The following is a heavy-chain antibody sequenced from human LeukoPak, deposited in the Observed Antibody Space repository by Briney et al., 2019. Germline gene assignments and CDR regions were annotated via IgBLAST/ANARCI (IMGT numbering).Heavy chain of an antibody. CDR1: GGSISSYY. CDR3: ASIYSSSWNPRYYYYYYMDV. V-gene: IGHV4-59*12. Sequence: PSENLSLTCTVSGGSISSYYWSWIRQPPGKGLEWIGYIYYSGSTNYNPSLKSRVTISVDTSKNQFSLKLSSVTAADTAVYYCASIYSSSWNPRYYYYYYMDVWGKGTTVTVSS. J-gene: IGHJ6*03. CDR2: IYYSGST. D-gene: IGHD6-13*01.